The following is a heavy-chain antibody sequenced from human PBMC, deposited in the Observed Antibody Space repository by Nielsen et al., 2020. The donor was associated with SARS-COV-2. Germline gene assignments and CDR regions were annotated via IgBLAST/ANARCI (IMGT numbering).Heavy chain of an antibody. Sequence: SETLSLTCTVSGGSISSYYWSWIRQPPGKGLEWIGYIYYSGSTYYNPSLKSRVTISVDTSKNQFSLKLSSVTAADTAVYYCARLRVTIFGVVISPDYWGQGTLVTVSS. D-gene: IGHD3-3*01. J-gene: IGHJ4*02. CDR2: IYYSGST. CDR1: GGSISSYY. V-gene: IGHV4-59*12. CDR3: ARLRVTIFGVVISPDY.